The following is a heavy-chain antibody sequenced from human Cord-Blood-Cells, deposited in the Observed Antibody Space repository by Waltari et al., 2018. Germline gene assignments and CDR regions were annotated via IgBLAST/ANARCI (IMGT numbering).Heavy chain of an antibody. CDR2: MNPNSGNT. D-gene: IGHD2-15*01. V-gene: IGHV1-8*03. CDR3: ARGNGIVVVVAATPGAFDI. CDR1: GYTFTSSD. J-gene: IGHJ3*02. Sequence: QVQLVQSGAEVKKPGASVKVSCKASGYTFTSSDINCVLQAPGQGLEWMGWMNPNSGNTGYAQKFQGRVTITRNTSISTAYMELSSLRSEDTAVYYCARGNGIVVVVAATPGAFDIWGQGTMVTVSS.